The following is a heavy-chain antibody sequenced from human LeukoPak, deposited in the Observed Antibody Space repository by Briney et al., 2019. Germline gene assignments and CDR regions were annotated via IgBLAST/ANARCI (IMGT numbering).Heavy chain of an antibody. J-gene: IGHJ6*03. D-gene: IGHD6-13*01. CDR1: GFTFSSYG. V-gene: IGHV3-30*02. Sequence: PGGSLRLSCAASGFTFSSYGMHWVRQAPGKGLEWVAFIRYDESNKYYADSVKGRFTISRDNSKNTLYLQMNSLRAEDTAVYYCAKDWSAAAGNDYYYYYYMDVWGKGTTVTVSS. CDR3: AKDWSAAAGNDYYYYYYMDV. CDR2: IRYDESNK.